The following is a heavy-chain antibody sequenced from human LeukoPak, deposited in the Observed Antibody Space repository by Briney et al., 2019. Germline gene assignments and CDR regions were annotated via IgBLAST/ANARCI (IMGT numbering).Heavy chain of an antibody. CDR1: GYTFTSYY. J-gene: IGHJ6*02. V-gene: IGHV1-46*01. CDR3: ARSVTMVRSYYQYYGMDV. CDR2: INPTGGST. Sequence: GASVKVSCKASGYTFTSYYMHWVRQAPGQGLEWMGIINPTGGSTSYAQRFQGRVTMTRDTSTSTVYMELYSLRSEDTAVYYCARSVTMVRSYYQYYGMDVWGQGTTATVSS. D-gene: IGHD3-10*01.